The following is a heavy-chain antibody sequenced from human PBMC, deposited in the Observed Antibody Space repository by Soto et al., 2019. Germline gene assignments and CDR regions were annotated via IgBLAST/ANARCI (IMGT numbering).Heavy chain of an antibody. J-gene: IGHJ6*02. CDR3: ARERPFFGSGSYLGPYGMDV. D-gene: IGHD3-10*01. CDR1: GYTFTGYY. CDR2: IYPYDNSP. Sequence: ASVKVSCKTSGYTFTGYYIHWVRQAPGQGPEWLGCIYPYDNSPKFVQSFQGRVTLTTDTATSTAYMELTSLRPDDTAVYYCARERPFFGSGSYLGPYGMDVWGQGTTVTVSS. V-gene: IGHV1-2*02.